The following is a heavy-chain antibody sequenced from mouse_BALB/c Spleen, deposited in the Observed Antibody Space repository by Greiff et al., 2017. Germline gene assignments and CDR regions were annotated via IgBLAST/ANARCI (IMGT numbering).Heavy chain of an antibody. D-gene: IGHD1-2*01. V-gene: IGHV1-5*01. Sequence: EVQLQESGTVLARPGASVKMSCKASGYSFTSYWMHWVKQRPGQGLEWIGAIYPGNSDTSYNQKLKDKAILTVDKSSSTAYMQLSSLTSEDSAVYYCARSPITTATSAWFAYWGQGTLVTVSA. J-gene: IGHJ3*01. CDR1: GYSFTSYW. CDR3: ARSPITTATSAWFAY. CDR2: IYPGNSDT.